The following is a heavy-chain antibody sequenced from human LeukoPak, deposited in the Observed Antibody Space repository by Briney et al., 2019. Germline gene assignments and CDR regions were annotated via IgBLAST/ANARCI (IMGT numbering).Heavy chain of an antibody. CDR2: VSYDGSWD. CDR3: TREERGYIPAF. D-gene: IGHD3-16*02. V-gene: IGHV3-30*01. Sequence: GRSLRLSCAAYGFTFSNYAMHWVRQTPGKGLEWVAFVSYDGSWDSHSDSVKGRFTISRDDSKNTLYLQMTRLRAEDTAVYYCTREERGYIPAFWGQGTLVTVSS. CDR1: GFTFSNYA. J-gene: IGHJ4*02.